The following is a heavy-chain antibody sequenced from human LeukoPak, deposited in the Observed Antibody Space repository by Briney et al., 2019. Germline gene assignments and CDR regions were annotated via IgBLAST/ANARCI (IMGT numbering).Heavy chain of an antibody. D-gene: IGHD3-3*01. CDR3: ARRPIGFYYFDY. J-gene: IGHJ4*02. Sequence: PGGSLRLSCAASGFTLSSYGWSWVRQAPGKGLEWVSAIGGSGGSTYYADSVKGRFTISRDNSKNTLYLQMNSLRAEDTAVYYCARRPIGFYYFDYWGQGTLVSVSS. CDR1: GFTLSSYG. CDR2: IGGSGGST. V-gene: IGHV3-23*01.